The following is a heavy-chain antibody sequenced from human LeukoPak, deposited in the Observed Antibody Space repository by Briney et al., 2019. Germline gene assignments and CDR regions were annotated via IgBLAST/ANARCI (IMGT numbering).Heavy chain of an antibody. J-gene: IGHJ3*01. D-gene: IGHD2-15*01. CDR2: LNSNGDNT. CDR3: VSTWGVVPT. V-gene: IGHV3-64D*06. Sequence: PGGSLRLSCAASGFTFDDYAMHWVRQAPGKGLEYVSALNSNGDNTYYADSVKGRFTISRDNSKDTLFLQMSSLRPEDTAVYYCVSTWGVVPTWGQGTMVSVSS. CDR1: GFTFDDYA.